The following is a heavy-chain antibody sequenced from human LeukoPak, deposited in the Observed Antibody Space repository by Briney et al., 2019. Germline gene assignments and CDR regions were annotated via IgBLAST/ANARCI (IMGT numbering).Heavy chain of an antibody. J-gene: IGHJ3*01. D-gene: IGHD4-17*01. CDR3: VGHHDRGDYQQAFRT. CDR2: IYYSGST. CDR1: GGSISSTNYY. V-gene: IGHV4-39*01. Sequence: PSETLSLTCTVSGGSISSTNYYWGWIRQPPGKGLEWIGSIYYSGSTYYNPSLKSRITVSVDTSKNQFSLKLSSVTAVDAALYYCVGHHDRGDYQQAFRTWGQGTMVTVSS.